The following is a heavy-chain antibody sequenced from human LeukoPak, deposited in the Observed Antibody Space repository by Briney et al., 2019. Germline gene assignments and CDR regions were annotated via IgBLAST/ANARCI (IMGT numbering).Heavy chain of an antibody. V-gene: IGHV4-30-2*01. CDR2: IYHSGST. CDR1: GGSISSGGYS. D-gene: IGHD2-2*01. J-gene: IGHJ4*02. Sequence: PSQTLSLTCAVSGGSISSGGYSWSWIRQPPGKGLEWIGYIYHSGSTYYNPSLKSRVTISVDRSKNQLSLKLSSVTAADTAVYYCARTAANTYYYFDYWGQGTLVTVSS. CDR3: ARTAANTYYYFDY.